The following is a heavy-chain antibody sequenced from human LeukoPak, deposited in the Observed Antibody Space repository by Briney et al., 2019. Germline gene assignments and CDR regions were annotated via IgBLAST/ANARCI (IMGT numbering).Heavy chain of an antibody. CDR1: GFTFSTYA. CDR3: AKDLRSYGVHWYFDL. CDR2: ISGGSGST. Sequence: GGSLRLSCAASGFTFSTYAVTWVRQAPGKGLDWVSGISGGSGSTSYADSVRGRFTISRDNSKNTLYLQMNSLRADDTAVYYCAKDLRSYGVHWYFDLWGRGTLVTVSS. D-gene: IGHD5-18*01. J-gene: IGHJ2*01. V-gene: IGHV3-23*01.